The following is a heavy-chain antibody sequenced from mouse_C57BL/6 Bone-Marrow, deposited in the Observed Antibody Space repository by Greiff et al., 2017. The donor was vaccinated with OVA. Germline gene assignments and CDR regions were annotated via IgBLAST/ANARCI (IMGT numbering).Heavy chain of an antibody. Sequence: QVQLKESGAELVRPGASVTLSCKASGYTFTDYEMYWVKQTPVHGLEWIGAIDPETGGTAYNQKFKGKAILTADKSSSTAYMELRSLTSEDSAVYYCTREYYGSSPYYAMDYWGQGTSVTVSS. J-gene: IGHJ4*01. V-gene: IGHV1-15*01. CDR2: IDPETGGT. CDR1: GYTFTDYE. D-gene: IGHD1-1*01. CDR3: TREYYGSSPYYAMDY.